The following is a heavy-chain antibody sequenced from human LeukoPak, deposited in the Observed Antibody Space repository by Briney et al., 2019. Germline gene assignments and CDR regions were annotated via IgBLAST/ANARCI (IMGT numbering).Heavy chain of an antibody. D-gene: IGHD5-18*01. CDR2: ISYDGSNK. Sequence: QAGGSLRLSCAASGFTFSSYAMHWVRQAPGKGLEWWAVISYDGSNKYYADSVKGRFTISKDNSKNTLYLQMNSLRAEDTAVYYCAREYMGYSSPLDYWGQGTLVTVSS. J-gene: IGHJ4*02. CDR1: GFTFSSYA. V-gene: IGHV3-30-3*01. CDR3: AREYMGYSSPLDY.